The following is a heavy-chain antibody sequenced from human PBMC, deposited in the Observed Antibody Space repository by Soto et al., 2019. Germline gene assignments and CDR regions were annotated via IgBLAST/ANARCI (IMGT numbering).Heavy chain of an antibody. CDR2: IYYSGDT. D-gene: IGHD3-3*01. Sequence: PSETLSLTCTVSGGSITNFYWSWIRQPPGKRPEWIGYIYYSGDTKYNPSLKSRVAMSVDTSKNQVSLNLASVTSADTAVYYCTRHDSNYDFWSGSPPRYGMDVWGQGTTVTVSS. CDR3: TRHDSNYDFWSGSPPRYGMDV. V-gene: IGHV4-59*08. J-gene: IGHJ6*02. CDR1: GGSITNFY.